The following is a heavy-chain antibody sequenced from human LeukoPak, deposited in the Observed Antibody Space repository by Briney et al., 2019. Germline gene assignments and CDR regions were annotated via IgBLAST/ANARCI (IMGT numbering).Heavy chain of an antibody. Sequence: GGSLRLSCAASGFTFSNYAMSWVRQAPGKGLEWVSTISGSGSSTYYADSVKGRFTITRDNSRNTLYLQMDSLRAEDSAVYYCAKDPPRGSGDAFDIWGQGTRVTVSA. CDR2: ISGSGSST. J-gene: IGHJ3*02. CDR1: GFTFSNYA. CDR3: AKDPPRGSGDAFDI. V-gene: IGHV3-23*01. D-gene: IGHD2-15*01.